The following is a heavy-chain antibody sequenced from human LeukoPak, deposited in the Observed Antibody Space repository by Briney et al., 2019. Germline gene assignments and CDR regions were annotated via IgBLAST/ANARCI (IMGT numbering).Heavy chain of an antibody. Sequence: PGRSLRLSRAASGFTFDDYAMHWVRQAPGKGLEWVSGISWNSGSIGYADSVKGRFTISGDNAKNSLYLQMNSLRAEDTALYYCAKVRTGGDYFDYWGQGTLVTVSS. V-gene: IGHV3-9*01. CDR3: AKVRTGGDYFDY. J-gene: IGHJ4*02. D-gene: IGHD2-8*02. CDR2: ISWNSGSI. CDR1: GFTFDDYA.